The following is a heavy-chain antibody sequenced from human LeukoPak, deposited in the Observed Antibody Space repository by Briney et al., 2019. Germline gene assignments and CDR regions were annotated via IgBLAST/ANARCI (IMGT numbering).Heavy chain of an antibody. V-gene: IGHV3-30*02. CDR3: ACISIFGVVDPFDF. CDR1: GFRLSIYV. J-gene: IGHJ4*02. CDR2: IRYDGSNP. D-gene: IGHD3-3*01. Sequence: GRSLRLSCAPSGFRLSIYVMHSVRPAPGKGLEWVASIRYDGSNPNYGDSVKGRFSISRDNSRNTLYLQMNSLTVADTAVYYCACISIFGVVDPFDFWGRGTLVTVSS.